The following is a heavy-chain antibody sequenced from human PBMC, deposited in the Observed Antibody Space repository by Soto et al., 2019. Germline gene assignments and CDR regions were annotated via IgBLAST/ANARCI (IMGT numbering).Heavy chain of an antibody. Sequence: QVQLVESGGGVVQPGRSLRLSCAASGFTFSSYAMQWGRQAPGKGLEWVEVISYDGSNKYYTDSVKGRFTISRDHSKNTLSLQMNSLRAEDTAVYYCARPLWRDDYNWGYFDLWGRGTLVTVSS. CDR2: ISYDGSNK. D-gene: IGHD4-4*01. V-gene: IGHV3-30-3*01. CDR1: GFTFSSYA. CDR3: ARPLWRDDYNWGYFDL. J-gene: IGHJ2*01.